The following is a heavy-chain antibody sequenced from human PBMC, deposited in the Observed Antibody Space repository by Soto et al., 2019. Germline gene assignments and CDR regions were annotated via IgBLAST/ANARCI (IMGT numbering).Heavy chain of an antibody. D-gene: IGHD3-3*01. CDR2: INPDGSEK. CDR3: ARVWDFWSGYYVY. V-gene: IGHV3-7*04. CDR1: GFSFSNSY. J-gene: IGHJ4*02. Sequence: EVQLVDSGGGLVQPGGSLRLSCAAYGFSFSNSYMSWVRQAPGKGLEWVANINPDGSEKYYADSVKGRFTVSRDNAENSLYLQMNSLRAEDTAVYYCARVWDFWSGYYVYWGQGTLVTVSS.